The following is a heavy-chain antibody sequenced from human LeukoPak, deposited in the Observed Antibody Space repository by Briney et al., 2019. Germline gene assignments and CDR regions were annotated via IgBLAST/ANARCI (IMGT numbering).Heavy chain of an antibody. CDR3: ARGRYSSSWYVEEEFDH. D-gene: IGHD6-13*01. Sequence: SQTLSLTCTVSGGSISSGGYYWSWIRQPPGKGLEWIGEINHSGSTKYNPSLKSRVTISVDTSKNQFSLKLSSVTAADTAVYYCARGRYSSSWYVEEEFDHWGQGTLVTVSS. CDR2: INHSGST. CDR1: GGSISSGGYY. J-gene: IGHJ4*02. V-gene: IGHV4-30-2*01.